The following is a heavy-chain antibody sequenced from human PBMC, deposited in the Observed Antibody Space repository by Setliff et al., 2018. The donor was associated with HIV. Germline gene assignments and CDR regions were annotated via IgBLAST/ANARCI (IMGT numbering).Heavy chain of an antibody. D-gene: IGHD4-4*01. CDR2: VHKSGNS. CDR3: ARLDYSNYYSYYIDV. CDR1: GGSISSISYY. Sequence: KASETLSLTCSVSGGSISSISYYWGWIRQPPGKGLEWIGSVHKSGNSYYKPSLKSRATISVDTSENHFSLRLSSVTAADTAVYYCARLDYSNYYSYYIDVWGEGTMVTVSS. V-gene: IGHV4-39*02. J-gene: IGHJ6*03.